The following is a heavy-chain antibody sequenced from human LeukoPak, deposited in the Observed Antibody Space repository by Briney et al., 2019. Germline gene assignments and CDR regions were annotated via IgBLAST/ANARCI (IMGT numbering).Heavy chain of an antibody. CDR2: ISGSGGST. CDR1: GFTFSSYA. V-gene: IGHV3-23*01. Sequence: GGSLRLSCAASGFTFSSYAMSWVRQAPGKGLEWVSAISGSGGSTYYADSVKGRFTISRDNAKNTLFLQMNSLRAEDTAVYYCAKGMVRGVGDYWGQGTLVTVSS. J-gene: IGHJ4*02. D-gene: IGHD3-10*01. CDR3: AKGMVRGVGDY.